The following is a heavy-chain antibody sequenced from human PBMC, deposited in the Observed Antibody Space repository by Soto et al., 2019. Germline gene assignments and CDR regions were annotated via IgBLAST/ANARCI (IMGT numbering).Heavy chain of an antibody. V-gene: IGHV4-4*07. CDR1: VDSITTYY. Sequence: SETLSLTCTVSVDSITTYYWSWIRQPAGKGLEWIGRIDTSGNTNYNPSLKSRVTMSVDTSKKQFSLKLTSVTAADTAVYYCARYSNNWFQTEGMDVWGQGTTVTVSS. D-gene: IGHD6-13*01. CDR2: IDTSGNT. CDR3: ARYSNNWFQTEGMDV. J-gene: IGHJ6*02.